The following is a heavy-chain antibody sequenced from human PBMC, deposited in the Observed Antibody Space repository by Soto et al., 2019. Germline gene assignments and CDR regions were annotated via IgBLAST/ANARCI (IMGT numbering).Heavy chain of an antibody. D-gene: IGHD4-17*01. V-gene: IGHV3-23*01. J-gene: IGHJ4*02. CDR2: ISGSGGST. Sequence: PGGSLRLSCAASGLTFSSYAMSWVRQAPGKGLEWVSAISGSGGSTYYADSVKGRFTISRDNSKNTLYLQMNSLRAEDTAVYYCAKDMADDGGNSGWGQGTLVTVSS. CDR3: AKDMADDGGNSG. CDR1: GLTFSSYA.